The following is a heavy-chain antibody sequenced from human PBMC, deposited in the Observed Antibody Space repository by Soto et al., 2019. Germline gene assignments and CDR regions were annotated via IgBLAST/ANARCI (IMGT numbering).Heavy chain of an antibody. CDR2: INAGNGNT. CDR1: GYTFTSYA. CDR3: ARIFIAAAGTRGFGFDP. V-gene: IGHV1-3*01. Sequence: QVQLVQSGAEVKKPGASVKVSCKASGYTFTSYAMHWVRQAPGQRLEWMGWINAGNGNTKYSQKFQGRVTITSDTSASTAYMELSSLRSEDTAVYYCARIFIAAAGTRGFGFDPWGQGTLVTVSS. J-gene: IGHJ5*02. D-gene: IGHD6-13*01.